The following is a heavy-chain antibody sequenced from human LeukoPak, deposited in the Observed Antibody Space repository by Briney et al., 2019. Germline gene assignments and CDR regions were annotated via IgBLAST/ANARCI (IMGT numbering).Heavy chain of an antibody. V-gene: IGHV1-46*01. CDR1: GYTFTSYY. Sequence: ASVKVSCKASGYTFTSYYMHWVRQAPGQGLEWMGIINPSGGSTSYAQRFQGRVTITADESTNTAYMELSSLRSEDTAMYYCARLHYSDSPLGPYYFDHWGEGTLVTVSS. D-gene: IGHD1-26*01. J-gene: IGHJ4*02. CDR3: ARLHYSDSPLGPYYFDH. CDR2: INPSGGST.